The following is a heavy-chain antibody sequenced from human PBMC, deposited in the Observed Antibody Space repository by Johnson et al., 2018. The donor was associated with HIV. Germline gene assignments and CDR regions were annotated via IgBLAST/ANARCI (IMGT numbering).Heavy chain of an antibody. CDR3: TTPRPNWGWNAFDI. CDR2: ISGSGGAV. Sequence: VQLVESGGGVVQTGRSLRLSCAASGFTFSDYYMSWIRQAPGKGLEWVSSISGSGGAVYFADSVKGRFTISRDNSKNTMYLQMNSLKTEDTAVYYCTTPRPNWGWNAFDIWGQGTMVTVSS. CDR1: GFTFSDYY. V-gene: IGHV3-23*04. J-gene: IGHJ3*02. D-gene: IGHD7-27*01.